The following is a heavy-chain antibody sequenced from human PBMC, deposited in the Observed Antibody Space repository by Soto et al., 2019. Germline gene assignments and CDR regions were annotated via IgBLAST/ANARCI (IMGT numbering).Heavy chain of an antibody. CDR3: AKMMMVRGVIRTQFDY. CDR1: GFTFSSYA. CDR2: ISGSGGST. D-gene: IGHD3-10*01. Sequence: GGSLRLSCAASGFTFSSYAMSWVRQAPGKGLEWVSAISGSGGSTYYADSVKGRFTISRDNSKNTLYLQMNSLRAEDTAVYYCAKMMMVRGVIRTQFDYWGQGTLVTVSS. V-gene: IGHV3-23*01. J-gene: IGHJ4*02.